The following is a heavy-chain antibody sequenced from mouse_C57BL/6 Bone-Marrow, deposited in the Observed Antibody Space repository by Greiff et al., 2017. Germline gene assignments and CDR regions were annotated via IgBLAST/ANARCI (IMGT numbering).Heavy chain of an antibody. Sequence: EVQLQQSVAELVRPGASAKLSCTASGFNIKNTYMHWVKQRPEQGLEWIGRIDPANGNTKYAPKFQGKATITADTSSTTAYLQLSSLTSEDTAIYYCDRPIYYYGSSCAMDYWGQGTSVTVSS. CDR2: IDPANGNT. J-gene: IGHJ4*01. V-gene: IGHV14-3*01. D-gene: IGHD1-1*01. CDR3: DRPIYYYGSSCAMDY. CDR1: GFNIKNTY.